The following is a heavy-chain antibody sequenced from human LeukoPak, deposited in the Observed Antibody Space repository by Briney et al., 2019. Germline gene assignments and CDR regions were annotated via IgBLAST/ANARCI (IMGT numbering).Heavy chain of an antibody. Sequence: GESLKISCKGSGYSFTTYWIGWVRQMPGKGLEWMGIIYPGDSDSSYSTSFQGQVTTSADKSTSTAYLQWSSLKASNTAMCDCARHGPDYGGFDYWGQGTLVTVSS. V-gene: IGHV5-51*01. CDR1: GYSFTTYW. CDR2: IYPGDSDS. CDR3: ARHGPDYGGFDY. D-gene: IGHD4-23*01. J-gene: IGHJ4*02.